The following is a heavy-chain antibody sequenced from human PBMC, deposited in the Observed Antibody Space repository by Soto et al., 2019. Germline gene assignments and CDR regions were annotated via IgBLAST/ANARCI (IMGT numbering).Heavy chain of an antibody. Sequence: ASVKVSCKASGYTFTGYYMHWVRQAPGQGLEWMGWINPNSGGTNYAQKFQGWVTMTRDTSISTAYMELSRLRSDDTAVYYCARRSKNCTNGVCSSLDYYGMDVWGQGTTVTVS. CDR3: ARRSKNCTNGVCSSLDYYGMDV. J-gene: IGHJ6*02. V-gene: IGHV1-2*04. CDR1: GYTFTGYY. D-gene: IGHD2-8*01. CDR2: INPNSGGT.